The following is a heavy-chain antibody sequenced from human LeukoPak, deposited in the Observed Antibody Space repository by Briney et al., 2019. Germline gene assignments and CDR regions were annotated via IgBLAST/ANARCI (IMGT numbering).Heavy chain of an antibody. CDR2: MNPNSGNT. D-gene: IGHD2-2*01. CDR1: GYTLTSYD. V-gene: IGHV1-8*03. Sequence: ASVKVSCKASGYTLTSYDINWVRQATGQGLEWMGWMNPNSGNTGYAQKFQGRVTITRNTSISTAYMELSSLRSEDTAVYYCARGIVVVPAAIDAFDIWGQGTMVTVSS. CDR3: ARGIVVVPAAIDAFDI. J-gene: IGHJ3*02.